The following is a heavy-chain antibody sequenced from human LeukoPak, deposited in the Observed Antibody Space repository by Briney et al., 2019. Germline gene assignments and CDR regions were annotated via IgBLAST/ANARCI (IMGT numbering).Heavy chain of an antibody. J-gene: IGHJ4*02. CDR1: GFTFSSYA. CDR3: AKDREWELLDSVAIDY. CDR2: ISGSGGST. V-gene: IGHV3-23*01. D-gene: IGHD1-26*01. Sequence: VGSLRLSCEASGFTFSSYAMSWVRQAPGKGLEWVSAISGSGGSTYYADSVKGRFTISRDKSKTTLYAQMNSLRAEDTAVYYCAKDREWELLDSVAIDYWGQGTLVTVSS.